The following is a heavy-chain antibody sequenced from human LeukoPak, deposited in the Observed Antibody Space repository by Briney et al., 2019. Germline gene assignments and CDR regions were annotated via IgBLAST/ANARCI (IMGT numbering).Heavy chain of an antibody. J-gene: IGHJ4*02. CDR2: MHHSGSA. CDR3: ASYFNYDSWTFLGYFDS. D-gene: IGHD3-3*01. Sequence: SETLSLTCTVSGGSISDYFWSWVRQSPGKGLEWIGFMHHSGSANSNPSLRSRVTISMDASKNQFSLKVKSVTAADTAVYFCASYFNYDSWTFLGYFDSWGQGTLVTVSS. CDR1: GGSISDYF. V-gene: IGHV4-59*08.